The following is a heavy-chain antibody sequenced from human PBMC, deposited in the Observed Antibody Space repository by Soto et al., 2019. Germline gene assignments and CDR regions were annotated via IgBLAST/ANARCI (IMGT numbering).Heavy chain of an antibody. CDR3: AHTLILGTWGSGVRFDP. J-gene: IGHJ5*02. Sequence: SGPTLVKPTQTLTLTCTFSGFSLSTSGVGVGWIRQPPGKALEWLALIYWDDDKRYSASLKSRLTITKDDSKNQVVLTMTSMDPVDTATYYCAHTLILGTWGSGVRFDPWGQGTLVTVSS. D-gene: IGHD3-16*01. V-gene: IGHV2-5*02. CDR2: IYWDDDK. CDR1: GFSLSTSGVG.